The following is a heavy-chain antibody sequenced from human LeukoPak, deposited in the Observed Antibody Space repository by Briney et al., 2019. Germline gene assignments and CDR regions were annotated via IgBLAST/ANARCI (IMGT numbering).Heavy chain of an antibody. Sequence: NTSETLSLTCTVSGGSISSSSYYWGWIRQPPGKGLEWIGSIYHSGSTYYNPSLKSRVTISVDTSKNQFSLKLSSVTAAGTAVYYCARVTAARRGGRDYYYMDVWGKGTTVTVSS. J-gene: IGHJ6*03. V-gene: IGHV4-39*07. CDR3: ARVTAARRGGRDYYYMDV. CDR1: GGSISSSSYY. CDR2: IYHSGST. D-gene: IGHD6-6*01.